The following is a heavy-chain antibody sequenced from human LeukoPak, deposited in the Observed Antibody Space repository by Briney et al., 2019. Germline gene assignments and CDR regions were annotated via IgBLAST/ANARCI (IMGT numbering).Heavy chain of an antibody. J-gene: IGHJ5*02. CDR2: ISGSGGST. CDR3: AKDPHHSLLRFLEYNWFDP. CDR1: GFTFSSYA. Sequence: PGGSLRLSCAASGFTFSSYAMSWVRQAPGKGLEWVSAISGSGGSTYYADSVKGRFTISRDNSKNTLYLQMNSLRAEDTAVYYCAKDPHHSLLRFLEYNWFDPWGQGTLVTVSS. D-gene: IGHD3-3*01. V-gene: IGHV3-23*01.